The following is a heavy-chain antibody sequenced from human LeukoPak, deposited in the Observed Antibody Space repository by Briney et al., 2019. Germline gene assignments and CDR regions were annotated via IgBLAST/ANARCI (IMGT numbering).Heavy chain of an antibody. J-gene: IGHJ4*02. V-gene: IGHV4-34*01. CDR1: GGSFSGYY. D-gene: IGHD3-22*01. CDR3: ARARRNYYDSSGYYYGKYYFDY. CDR2: INHSGST. Sequence: SETLSLTXAVYGGSFSGYYWSWIGQPPGKGLEWIGEINHSGSTNYNPSLKSRVTISVDTSKNQFSLKLSSVTAADTAVYYCARARRNYYDSSGYYYGKYYFDYWGQGTLVTVSS.